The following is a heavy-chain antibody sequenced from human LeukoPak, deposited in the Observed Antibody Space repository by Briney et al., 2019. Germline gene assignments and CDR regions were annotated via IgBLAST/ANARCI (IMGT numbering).Heavy chain of an antibody. CDR2: ISSSSSYI. CDR3: ARVSGGYCSSTSCSRSRYYYYMDV. D-gene: IGHD2-2*01. CDR1: GFTFSSYS. Sequence: GGSLRLSCAASGFTFSSYSMNWVRQAPGKGLEWVSPISSSSSYIYYADSVKGRFTISRDNAKNSLYLQMNSLRAEDTAVYYCARVSGGYCSSTSCSRSRYYYYMDVWGKGTTVTVSS. V-gene: IGHV3-21*01. J-gene: IGHJ6*03.